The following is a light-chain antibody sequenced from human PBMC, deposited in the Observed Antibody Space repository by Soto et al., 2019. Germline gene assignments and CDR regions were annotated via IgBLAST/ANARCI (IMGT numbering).Light chain of an antibody. CDR3: QQYRTSPRT. Sequence: VVLTQSPGSLSLSPVDRATLAFMASQSVSSTYLGWYQQKPGQAPRLLIYGASNRATGIPDRFSGSGSGTDFTLTISRLEPEDFAVYYCQQYRTSPRTFGQGTKVDIK. CDR2: GAS. V-gene: IGKV3-20*01. CDR1: QSVSSTY. J-gene: IGKJ1*01.